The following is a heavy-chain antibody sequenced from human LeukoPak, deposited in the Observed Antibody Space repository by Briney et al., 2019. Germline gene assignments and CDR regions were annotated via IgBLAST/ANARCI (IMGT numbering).Heavy chain of an antibody. CDR2: IYYSGST. V-gene: IGHV4-31*03. Sequence: SETLSLTCTVSGGSISSGGYYWSWIRQHPGKGLEWIGYIYYSGSTYYNPSLKSRVTISVDTSKNQFSLKLSSVTAADTAVYYCARAPIVVVPTGRAFDIWGQGTMVTVSS. J-gene: IGHJ3*02. CDR3: ARAPIVVVPTGRAFDI. D-gene: IGHD3-22*01. CDR1: GGSISSGGYY.